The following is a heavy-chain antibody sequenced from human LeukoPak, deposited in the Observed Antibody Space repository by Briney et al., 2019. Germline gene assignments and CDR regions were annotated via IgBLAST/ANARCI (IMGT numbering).Heavy chain of an antibody. CDR2: IHTSGSP. V-gene: IGHV4-4*07. J-gene: IGHJ4*02. CDR3: ARDQYYYDSSGYYRFDY. CDR1: GGSISSYY. Sequence: SETLSLTCTVSGGSISSYYWSWIRQPAGRGLEWIGRIHTSGSPNYNSSLKSRVTMSVDMSKNQFSLKLSSVTAADTAMYYCARDQYYYDSSGYYRFDYWGQGTLVTVSS. D-gene: IGHD3-22*01.